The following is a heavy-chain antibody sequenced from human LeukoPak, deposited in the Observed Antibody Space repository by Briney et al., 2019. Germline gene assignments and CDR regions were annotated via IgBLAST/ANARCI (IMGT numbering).Heavy chain of an antibody. J-gene: IGHJ5*02. D-gene: IGHD5-12*01. V-gene: IGHV4-4*07. CDR3: ARDWGYSGYGWFDP. CDR1: GGSISSYY. Sequence: SETLSLTCTVSGGSISSYYWSWIRQPAGKGLEWIGRIYTSGSTNYNPSLKSRVTMSVDTSKNQFSLKLSSVTAADTAVYYCARDWGYSGYGWFDPWGQGTLVTVSS. CDR2: IYTSGST.